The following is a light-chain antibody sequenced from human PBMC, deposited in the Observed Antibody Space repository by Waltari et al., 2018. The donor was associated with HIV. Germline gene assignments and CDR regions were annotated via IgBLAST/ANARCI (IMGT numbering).Light chain of an antibody. CDR3: QSYDSSLSGVV. CDR1: SSTIGAGYG. J-gene: IGLJ2*01. CDR2: GNS. V-gene: IGLV1-40*01. Sequence: QSVLTQPPSVSGAPGQRVTIPCTGSSSTIGAGYGVHWYQQLPGTAPKLLIHGNSNRPSWVPDRFSGSKSGTSASLAITGLQAEDEADYYCQSYDSSLSGVVFGGGTKLTVL.